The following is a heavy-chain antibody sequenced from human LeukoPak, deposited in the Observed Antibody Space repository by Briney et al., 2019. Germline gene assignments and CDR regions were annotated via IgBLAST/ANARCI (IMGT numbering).Heavy chain of an antibody. CDR2: IYPGDSGT. V-gene: IGHV5-51*01. CDR3: ARTDYGDYWTPYYYYYGMDV. CDR1: GYSFTSYW. Sequence: SGESLKISCKGSGYSFTSYWIGWVRQMPGKGLEWMGIIYPGDSGTRYSPSFQGQVTISADKPISTAYLQWSSLKASDTAMYYCARTDYGDYWTPYYYYYGMDVWGQGTTVTVSS. J-gene: IGHJ6*02. D-gene: IGHD4-17*01.